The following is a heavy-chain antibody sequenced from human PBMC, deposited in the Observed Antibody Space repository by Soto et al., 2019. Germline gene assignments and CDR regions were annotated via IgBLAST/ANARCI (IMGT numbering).Heavy chain of an antibody. Sequence: ASVKVSCKASGYTFTSYYMHWVRQAPGQGLEWMGIINPSGGSTSYAQKFQGRVTMTRDTSTSTVYMELSSLRSEDTAVYYCARDYQIHRVTTPSDYWGQGTLVTVSS. V-gene: IGHV1-46*01. CDR1: GYTFTSYY. CDR2: INPSGGST. J-gene: IGHJ4*02. D-gene: IGHD4-17*01. CDR3: ARDYQIHRVTTPSDY.